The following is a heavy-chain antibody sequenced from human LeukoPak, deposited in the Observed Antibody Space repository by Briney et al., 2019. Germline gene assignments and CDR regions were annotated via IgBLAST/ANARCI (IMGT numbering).Heavy chain of an antibody. CDR3: AREEDYYDSSGYYWRAFDY. V-gene: IGHV1-18*01. CDR1: GYTFTTYN. D-gene: IGHD3-22*01. J-gene: IGHJ4*02. Sequence: ASVKVSCKASGYTFTTYNINWVRQAPGQGLEWMGWISGYNGNTNYAQKFQGRVTITTDKSTSTAYMELSSLRSEDTAVYYCAREEDYYDSSGYYWRAFDYWGQGTLVTVSS. CDR2: ISGYNGNT.